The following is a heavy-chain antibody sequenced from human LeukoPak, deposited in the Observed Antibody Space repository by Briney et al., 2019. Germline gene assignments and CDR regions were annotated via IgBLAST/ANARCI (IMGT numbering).Heavy chain of an antibody. V-gene: IGHV3-9*02. CDR3: ARDIAWRNRIAAAARFDS. J-gene: IGHJ4*02. Sequence: GGSLRLSCAAAGFSSDDYAMHWVRQVPGKGLEWVSGISWNSGDIAYADSVRGRFTISRDNAKNSLYLQMNSLRPEDTALYYCARDIAWRNRIAAAARFDSWGQGTLVIVSS. D-gene: IGHD6-13*01. CDR2: ISWNSGDI. CDR1: GFSSDDYA.